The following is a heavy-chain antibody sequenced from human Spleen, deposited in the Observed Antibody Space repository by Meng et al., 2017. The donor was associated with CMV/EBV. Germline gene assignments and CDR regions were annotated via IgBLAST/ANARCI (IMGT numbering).Heavy chain of an antibody. CDR1: GGSISSSSYY. CDR3: ARMRGYCGTTSCYYPVFEAFDI. V-gene: IGHV4-39*01. Sequence: SETLSLTCTVSGGSISSSSYYWGWIRQPPGKGLEWIGSIYYTGSTYYNPSLRSRVTISVDTSKNQFSLKLKSVTAADTAVFYCARMRGYCGTTSCYYPVFEAFDIWGQGTMVTVSS. CDR2: IYYTGST. D-gene: IGHD2-2*01. J-gene: IGHJ3*02.